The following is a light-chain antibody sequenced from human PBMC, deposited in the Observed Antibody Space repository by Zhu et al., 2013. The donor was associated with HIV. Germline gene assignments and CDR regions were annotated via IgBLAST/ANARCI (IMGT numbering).Light chain of an antibody. CDR1: SSNIGNKY. CDR3: GTWDSSLSAGV. J-gene: IGLJ3*02. Sequence: QSVLTQPPSVSAAPGQKVTISCSGSSSNIGNKYVSWYQQVPGTAPKLLIYDNNKRPSGIPDRFSGSKSGTSATLGITGLQTGDEADYYCGTWDSSLSAGVFGGGTKLTVL. CDR2: DNN. V-gene: IGLV1-51*01.